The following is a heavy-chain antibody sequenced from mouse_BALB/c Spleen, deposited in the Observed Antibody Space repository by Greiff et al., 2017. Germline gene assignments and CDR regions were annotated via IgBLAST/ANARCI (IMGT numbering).Heavy chain of an antibody. CDR2: ISYSGST. Sequence: VQLKQSGPGLVKPSQSLSLTCTVTGYSITSDYAWNWIRQFPGNKLEWMGYISYSGSTSYNPSLKSRISITRDTSKNQFFLQLNSVTTEDTATYYCARDSLLFDYWGQGTTLTVSS. V-gene: IGHV3-2*02. CDR3: ARDSLLFDY. CDR1: GYSITSDYA. D-gene: IGHD6-5*01. J-gene: IGHJ2*01.